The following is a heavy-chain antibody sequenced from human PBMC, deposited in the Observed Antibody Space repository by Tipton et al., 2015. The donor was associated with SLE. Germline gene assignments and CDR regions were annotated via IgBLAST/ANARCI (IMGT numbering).Heavy chain of an antibody. CDR1: GFTFDDYT. CDR3: ARGTAVVYDY. Sequence: GSLRLSCAASGFTFDDYTMHWVRQAPGKGLEWVSLITWDGGTTYYADSVKGRFTISRDNSKNTLYLQMDSLRAEDTAVYYCARGTAVVYDYWGQGTLVIVSS. D-gene: IGHD5-18*01. V-gene: IGHV3-43*01. CDR2: ITWDGGTT. J-gene: IGHJ4*02.